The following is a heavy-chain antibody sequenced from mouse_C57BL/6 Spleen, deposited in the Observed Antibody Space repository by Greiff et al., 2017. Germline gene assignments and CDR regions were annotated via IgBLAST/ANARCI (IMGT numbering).Heavy chain of an antibody. CDR1: GFTFSDYY. CDR3: ARDSDYYGSSPFAY. J-gene: IGHJ3*01. D-gene: IGHD1-1*01. CDR2: INYDGSST. V-gene: IGHV5-16*01. Sequence: EVKLMESEGGLVQPGRSMKLSCTASGFTFSDYYMAWVRQVPEKGLEWVANINYDGSSTYYLDSLKSRFIISRDNAKNILYLQMSSLKSEDTATYYCARDSDYYGSSPFAYWGQGTLVTVSA.